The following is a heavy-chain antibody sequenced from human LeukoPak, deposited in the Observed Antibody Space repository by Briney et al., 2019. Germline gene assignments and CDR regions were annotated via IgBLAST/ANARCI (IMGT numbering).Heavy chain of an antibody. CDR2: ISGSGGST. Sequence: HPGGSLRLSCAASGFTFNTYTMNWVRQAPGKGLEWVSAISGSGGSTYYADSVKGRFTISRDNSKNTLYLQMNSLRAEDTAVYYCAKAYSSSWEIDYWGQGTLVTVSS. D-gene: IGHD6-13*01. V-gene: IGHV3-23*01. CDR3: AKAYSSSWEIDY. J-gene: IGHJ4*02. CDR1: GFTFNTYT.